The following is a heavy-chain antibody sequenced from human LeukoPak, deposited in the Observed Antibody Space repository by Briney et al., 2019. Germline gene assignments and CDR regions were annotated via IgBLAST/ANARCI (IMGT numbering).Heavy chain of an antibody. D-gene: IGHD3-9*01. Sequence: GGSLRLSCAASGFTFSSYAMSWVRQAPGKGLEWVSGISASGGSTYYADSVKGRFTISRDNSKNTLYLQMNSLRAEDTAVYHCANVLTGYWTAPPYWGQGILVTVSS. CDR1: GFTFSSYA. V-gene: IGHV3-23*01. J-gene: IGHJ4*02. CDR2: ISASGGST. CDR3: ANVLTGYWTAPPY.